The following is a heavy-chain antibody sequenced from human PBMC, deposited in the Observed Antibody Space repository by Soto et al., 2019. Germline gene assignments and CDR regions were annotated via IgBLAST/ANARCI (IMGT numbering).Heavy chain of an antibody. CDR2: ISGSGGST. D-gene: IGHD2-21*02. Sequence: GGSLRLSCAASGFTFSSYAMSWVRQAPGKGLEWVSAISGSGGSTYYADSVKGRFTISRDNSKNTLYLQMNSLRAEDTAVYYCAKSQYCGGDCYYYYGMDVWGQGTTVTVSS. V-gene: IGHV3-23*01. CDR3: AKSQYCGGDCYYYYGMDV. J-gene: IGHJ6*02. CDR1: GFTFSSYA.